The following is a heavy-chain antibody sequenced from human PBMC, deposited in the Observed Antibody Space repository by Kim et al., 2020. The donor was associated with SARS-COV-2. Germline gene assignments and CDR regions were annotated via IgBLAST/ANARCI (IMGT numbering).Heavy chain of an antibody. J-gene: IGHJ4*02. CDR3: ARDAGGKTMVRGDRFFDY. D-gene: IGHD3-10*01. Sequence: KGRFTSSRDDSKSITYLQMNSLRAEDTAVYYCARDAGGKTMVRGDRFFDYWGQGTLVTVSS. V-gene: IGHV3-49*02.